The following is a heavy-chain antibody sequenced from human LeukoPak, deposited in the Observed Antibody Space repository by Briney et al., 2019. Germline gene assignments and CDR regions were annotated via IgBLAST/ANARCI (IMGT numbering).Heavy chain of an antibody. Sequence: PSETLSLTCTVSGGSISSYYWSRIRQPPGKGLEWIGYIYYSGSTNYNPSLKSRVTISVDASKNQLSLKLCSVTAADTAVYYCASSPRLRFLEWSQGYYYYYYMDVWGKGTTVTVSS. CDR2: IYYSGST. J-gene: IGHJ6*03. D-gene: IGHD3-3*01. CDR1: GGSISSYY. CDR3: ASSPRLRFLEWSQGYYYYYYMDV. V-gene: IGHV4-59*01.